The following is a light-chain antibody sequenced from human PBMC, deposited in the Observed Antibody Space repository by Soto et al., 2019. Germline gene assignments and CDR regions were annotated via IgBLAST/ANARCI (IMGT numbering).Light chain of an antibody. CDR3: QSYDSSLSGYVV. CDR2: GNN. V-gene: IGLV1-40*01. J-gene: IGLJ2*01. Sequence: QSVLTQPPSVSGAPGQRVTISCTGSSSNIGAGYDVHWYQQLPGTAPKLLIYGNNHRPSGVPDRFSGSKSGTSASLAITGLQAEDEADYYCQSYDSSLSGYVVFGGGTKLTVL. CDR1: SSNIGAGYD.